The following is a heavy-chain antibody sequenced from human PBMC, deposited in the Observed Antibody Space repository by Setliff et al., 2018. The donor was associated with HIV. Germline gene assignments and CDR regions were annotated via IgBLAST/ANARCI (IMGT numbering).Heavy chain of an antibody. V-gene: IGHV3-7*01. D-gene: IGHD3-10*01. CDR2: IDRDGSET. CDR3: ARKFRPGHGVDV. J-gene: IGHJ6*02. CDR1: RFTFDDYW. Sequence: PGGSLRLSCVASRFTFDDYWMSWVRPAPGKGLEWVANIDRDGSETNYVDSVKGRFTIFRDNAKSSMYLQMNSLRAEDTAIYYCARKFRPGHGVDVWGQGTTVTV.